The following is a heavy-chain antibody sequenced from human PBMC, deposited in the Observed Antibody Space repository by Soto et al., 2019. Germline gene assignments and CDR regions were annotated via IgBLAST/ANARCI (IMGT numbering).Heavy chain of an antibody. CDR1: GFTFSNSD. D-gene: IGHD7-27*01. CDR3: ARGTGAQLMYFDL. J-gene: IGHJ2*01. Sequence: PGGSLRLSCAASGFTFSNSDMHWVRQTTGKGLEWLSGIGTVGDTYYPPSVRGRFTISRENAKNSLYLQMDGLRAEDTAVYFCARGTGAQLMYFDLWGRGTLVTV. CDR2: IGTVGDT. V-gene: IGHV3-13*01.